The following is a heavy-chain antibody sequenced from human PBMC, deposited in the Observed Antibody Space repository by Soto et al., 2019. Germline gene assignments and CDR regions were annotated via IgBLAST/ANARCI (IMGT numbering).Heavy chain of an antibody. V-gene: IGHV4-59*08. CDR2: RSDSRRI. Sequence: QLQLQESGPGLVKPSETLSLTCTVSNDSVTSYYWTWIRQSPGKGLEWSGSRSDSRRITYNPSLKTRVTISVDTPKNQFSQRLYSVTAADTALYYCARQGRLDISGGGTVWFDPWGQGTLVTVSS. J-gene: IGHJ5*02. CDR1: NDSVTSYY. D-gene: IGHD5-12*01. CDR3: ARQGRLDISGGGTVWFDP.